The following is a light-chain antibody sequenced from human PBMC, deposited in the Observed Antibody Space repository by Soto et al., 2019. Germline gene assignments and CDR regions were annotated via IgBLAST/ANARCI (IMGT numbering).Light chain of an antibody. J-gene: IGKJ4*01. CDR3: QQYYSTVT. CDR1: QSVLSNSNNKNY. V-gene: IGKV4-1*01. Sequence: DIVMTQSPDSLAVSLGERATINCWSSQSVLSNSNNKNYLAWYHQKPGQPPKLLIYWASTRESGDPERFSGSGTGTDSTLTITSLQAEDVAVSYCQQYYSTVTFGGGTKVEIK. CDR2: WAS.